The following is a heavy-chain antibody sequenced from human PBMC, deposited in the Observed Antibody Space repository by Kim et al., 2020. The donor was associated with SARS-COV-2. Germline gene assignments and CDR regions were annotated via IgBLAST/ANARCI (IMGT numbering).Heavy chain of an antibody. V-gene: IGHV4-34*01. CDR2: INHSGST. CDR1: GGSFSGYY. J-gene: IGHJ3*02. Sequence: SETLSLTCAVYGGSFSGYYWSWIRQPPGKGLEWIGEINHSGSTNYNPSLKSRVTISVDTSKNQFSLKLSSVTAADTAVYYCARTRWRGDAFDIWGQGTMV. CDR3: ARTRWRGDAFDI. D-gene: IGHD3-3*01.